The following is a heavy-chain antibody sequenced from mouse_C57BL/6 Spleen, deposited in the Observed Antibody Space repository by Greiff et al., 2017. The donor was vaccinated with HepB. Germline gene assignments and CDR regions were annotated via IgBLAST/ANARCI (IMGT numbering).Heavy chain of an antibody. Sequence: EVMLVESEGGLVQPGSSMKLSCTASGFTFSDYYMAWVRQVPEKGLEWVANINYDGSSTYYLDSLKSRFIISRDKAKNILYLQMSSLKSEDTATYYCARDRGDYDDWYFDVWGTGTTVTVSS. CDR1: GFTFSDYY. CDR3: ARDRGDYDDWYFDV. V-gene: IGHV5-16*01. D-gene: IGHD2-4*01. CDR2: INYDGSST. J-gene: IGHJ1*03.